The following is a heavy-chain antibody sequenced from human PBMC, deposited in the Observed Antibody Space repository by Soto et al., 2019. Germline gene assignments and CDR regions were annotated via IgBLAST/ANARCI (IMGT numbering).Heavy chain of an antibody. D-gene: IGHD2-15*01. J-gene: IGHJ5*02. CDR1: GGSISSSSYY. CDR2: IYYSGST. CDR3: ARHSVHIVVVVAAAKYNWFDP. V-gene: IGHV4-39*01. Sequence: QLQLQESGPGLVKPSETLSLTCTVSGGSISSSSYYWGWIRQPPGKGLEWIGSIYYSGSTYYNPSLKSRVTISVDTSKNQFSLKLSSVTAADTAVYYCARHSVHIVVVVAAAKYNWFDPWGQGTLVTVSS.